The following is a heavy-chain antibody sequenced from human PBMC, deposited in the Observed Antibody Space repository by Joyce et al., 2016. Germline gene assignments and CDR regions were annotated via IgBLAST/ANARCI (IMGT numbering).Heavy chain of an antibody. CDR3: ARSSYTNGIFDY. J-gene: IGHJ4*02. Sequence: GGGLVKPGGSLRLSCVASGFTFSSYSMSWVRQAPGKGLEWVSSLSSSSSYIKYTDSVKGRFTISRDNAKNSLYLQMNSLRVEDTAVYYCARSSYTNGIFDYWGQGTLVTVSS. CDR1: GFTFSSYS. D-gene: IGHD2-8*01. V-gene: IGHV3-21*01. CDR2: LSSSSSYI.